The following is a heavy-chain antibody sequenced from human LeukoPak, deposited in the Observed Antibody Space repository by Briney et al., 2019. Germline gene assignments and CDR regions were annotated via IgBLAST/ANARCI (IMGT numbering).Heavy chain of an antibody. V-gene: IGHV3-20*04. J-gene: IGHJ6*03. CDR2: INWNGGST. D-gene: IGHD1-26*01. Sequence: GGSLRPSCAASGFTFDDYGMSLVRQAPGKGLEWVSGINWNGGSTGYATSVRCRFTISRHNAKNSLYLQMNSLRAEDTALYYCARDLSLYSGSYPSPPSYYYYYYMDVWGKGTTVTVSS. CDR1: GFTFDDYG. CDR3: ARDLSLYSGSYPSPPSYYYYYYMDV.